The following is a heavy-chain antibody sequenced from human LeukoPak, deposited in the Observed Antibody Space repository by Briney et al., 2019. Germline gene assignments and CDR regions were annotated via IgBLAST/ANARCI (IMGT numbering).Heavy chain of an antibody. CDR1: GYTFTNFD. J-gene: IGHJ4*02. V-gene: IGHV1-8*01. CDR3: ARDSGAGIFHY. D-gene: IGHD3-10*01. CDR2: MNPKTGNT. Sequence: ASVKVSCKASGYTFTNFDINWVRQATGQGLEWMGWMNPKTGNTGSAQKLQGRVTITRDTSASTAYMELSSLRSDDTAVYYCARDSGAGIFHYGGQGPLVTVPS.